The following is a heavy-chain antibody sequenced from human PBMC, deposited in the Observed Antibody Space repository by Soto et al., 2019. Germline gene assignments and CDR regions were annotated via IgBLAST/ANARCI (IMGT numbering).Heavy chain of an antibody. V-gene: IGHV4-4*02. J-gene: IGHJ4*02. CDR3: ARVAVAGTRIDY. D-gene: IGHD6-19*01. CDR2: IYHSGST. Sequence: QVQLQESGPGLVKPSGTLSLTCAVSGGSISSSNWWSWVRQPPGKGLEWIGEIYHSGSTNYNPSLKSRLXXXVXXSKNQFSLKLSSVTAADTAVYYCARVAVAGTRIDYWGQGTLVTVSS. CDR1: GGSISSSNW.